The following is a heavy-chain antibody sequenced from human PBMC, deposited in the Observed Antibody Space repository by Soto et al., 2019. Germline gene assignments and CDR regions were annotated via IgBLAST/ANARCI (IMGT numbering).Heavy chain of an antibody. V-gene: IGHV3-23*01. D-gene: IGHD3-3*01. J-gene: IGHJ4*02. CDR1: GFTFSSYA. CDR2: ISGSGGTT. Sequence: GGSLRLSGAASGFTFSSYAMSCVRQAPGKGLECVSTISGSGGTTYYADSVKCRFTISRDNSKNTLYLQMNSLRAEDTAVYYCAKVRRTTIFDVVSLYDYWRQGTLVTVSS. CDR3: AKVRRTTIFDVVSLYDY.